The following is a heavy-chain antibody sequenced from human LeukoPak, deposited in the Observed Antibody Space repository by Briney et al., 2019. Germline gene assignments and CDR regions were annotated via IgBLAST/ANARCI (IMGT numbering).Heavy chain of an antibody. CDR3: AKVGQNYHILTYYFDY. D-gene: IGHD3-9*01. Sequence: GGSLRLSCVASGFTFSSYAMTWVRQSPEKGLESVSGMRGSGDGTYHADSVKGRFTISRDNSKNTLYLHMNSLRVEDTAVYYCAKVGQNYHILTYYFDYWGQGTLVTVSS. CDR2: MRGSGDGT. J-gene: IGHJ4*02. CDR1: GFTFSSYA. V-gene: IGHV3-23*01.